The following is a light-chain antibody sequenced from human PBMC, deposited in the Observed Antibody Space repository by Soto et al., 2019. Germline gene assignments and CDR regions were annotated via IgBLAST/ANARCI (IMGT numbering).Light chain of an antibody. CDR2: LGS. CDR3: LHAVQTPRT. V-gene: IGKV2-28*01. Sequence: DIVMTQSPLSLPVTPGEPASISCRSSQSLLHSNGYTYLDWYLQKPGQSPQLLIYLGSNRASGAPDRISGSGSGTDFTLKNSRVEAGEVVVYYSLHAVQTPRTFGQGT. CDR1: QSLLHSNGYTY. J-gene: IGKJ1*01.